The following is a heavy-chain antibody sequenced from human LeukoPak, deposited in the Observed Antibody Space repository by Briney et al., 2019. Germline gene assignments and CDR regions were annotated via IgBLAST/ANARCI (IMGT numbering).Heavy chain of an antibody. Sequence: SETLPLTCTVSGVSISSYYWSWIRQPPGKGLEWIGYIYYSGSTNYNPSLKSRVTISVDTSKNQFSLKLSSVTAADTAVYYCARLESGRDGYVFDPWGQGTLVTVSS. D-gene: IGHD5-24*01. CDR3: ARLESGRDGYVFDP. V-gene: IGHV4-59*08. J-gene: IGHJ5*02. CDR1: GVSISSYY. CDR2: IYYSGST.